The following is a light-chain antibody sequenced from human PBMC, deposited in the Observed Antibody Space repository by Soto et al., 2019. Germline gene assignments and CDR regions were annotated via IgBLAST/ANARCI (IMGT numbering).Light chain of an antibody. CDR2: RAS. Sequence: EIVLTQSPGTLSLSPGERATLSCRASQSVSSSYLAWYQQKPGQAPRLLIYRASSRATGIPDRFSGSESGTDFPLTISRLEREDFAVYYCQQYGSSPLTFGGGTKVEIK. CDR3: QQYGSSPLT. V-gene: IGKV3-20*01. CDR1: QSVSSSY. J-gene: IGKJ4*01.